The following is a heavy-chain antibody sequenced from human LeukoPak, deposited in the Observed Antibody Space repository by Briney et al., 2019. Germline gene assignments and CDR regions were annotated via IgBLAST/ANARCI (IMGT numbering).Heavy chain of an antibody. CDR1: GGSISSGSYY. J-gene: IGHJ4*02. CDR2: IYTSGST. V-gene: IGHV4-61*02. D-gene: IGHD5-18*01. CDR3: ARESDTAMVYY. Sequence: PSQTLSLTCTVSGGSISSGSYYWSWIRQPAGKGLEWIGRIYTSGSTNYNPSLKSRVTISVDTSKNQFSLKLSSVTAADTAVYYCARESDTAMVYYWGQGTLVTVSS.